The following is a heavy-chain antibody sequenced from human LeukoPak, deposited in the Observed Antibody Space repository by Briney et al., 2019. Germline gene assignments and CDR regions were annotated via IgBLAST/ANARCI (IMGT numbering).Heavy chain of an antibody. CDR1: GYTFTGYY. CDR3: ARAPAFAYCGGDCYSDPFDY. CDR2: INPNSGGT. V-gene: IGHV1-2*02. J-gene: IGHJ4*02. Sequence: GASVKVSCKASGYTFTGYYMHWVRQAPGQGLEWMGWINPNSGGTNYAQKFQGRVTMTRDTSISTAYMELSGLRSDDTAVYYCARAPAFAYCGGDCYSDPFDYWGQGTLVTVSS. D-gene: IGHD2-21*02.